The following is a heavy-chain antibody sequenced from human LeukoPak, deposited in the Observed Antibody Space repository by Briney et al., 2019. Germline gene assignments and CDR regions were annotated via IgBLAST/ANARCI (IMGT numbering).Heavy chain of an antibody. Sequence: PSETLSLTCTVSGGSISSYYWSWIRQPPGKGLEWIGYIYYSGSTNYNPSLKSRVTISVDTSKNQFSLKLSSVTAADTAVYYCASGAGDYDILTGYYLEGGYFDYWGQGTLVTVSS. CDR3: ASGAGDYDILTGYYLEGGYFDY. V-gene: IGHV4-59*01. D-gene: IGHD3-9*01. CDR2: IYYSGST. CDR1: GGSISSYY. J-gene: IGHJ4*02.